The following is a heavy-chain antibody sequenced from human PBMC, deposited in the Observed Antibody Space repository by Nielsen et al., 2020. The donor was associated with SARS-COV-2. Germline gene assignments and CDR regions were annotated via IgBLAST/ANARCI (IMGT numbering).Heavy chain of an antibody. V-gene: IGHV1-3*01. Sequence: ASVKVSCKASGYTFSTSYMHWVRQAPGQRLEWMGWMSAADGRTTYSQKFQGRVTTTRDTSATTVYLELSSLTSEDTAVYYCARDTGNWHMDVWGKGTTVTVSS. CDR2: MSAADGRT. D-gene: IGHD1-1*01. J-gene: IGHJ6*04. CDR1: GYTFSTSY. CDR3: ARDTGNWHMDV.